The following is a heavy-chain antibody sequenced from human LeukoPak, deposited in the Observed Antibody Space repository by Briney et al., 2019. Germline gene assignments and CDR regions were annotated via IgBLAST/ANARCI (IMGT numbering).Heavy chain of an antibody. D-gene: IGHD3-22*01. Sequence: GGSLRLSCAASGFTFSTYAMSWVRQAPGKGLEWVSSISGSGGSTYYADSVKGRFTISRDNSKNTLYLQMNSLRAEDTAVYFCAKADSMEGPSTRSHGSWGQGTLVTVSS. CDR2: ISGSGGST. V-gene: IGHV3-23*01. CDR1: GFTFSTYA. CDR3: AKADSMEGPSTRSHGS. J-gene: IGHJ5*02.